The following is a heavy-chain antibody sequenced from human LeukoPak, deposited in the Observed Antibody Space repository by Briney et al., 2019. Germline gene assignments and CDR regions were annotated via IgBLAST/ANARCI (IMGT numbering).Heavy chain of an antibody. J-gene: IGHJ4*02. CDR3: AKGRYGSGSYYFDY. Sequence: GGSLRLSCAASGFTVSSNYMSWVRQAPGKGLEWVSVIYSGGSTYYADSVKGRFTISRDNSKNTLYLQMNSLRAEDTAVYYCAKGRYGSGSYYFDYWGQGTLVTVSS. V-gene: IGHV3-53*01. CDR2: IYSGGST. CDR1: GFTVSSNY. D-gene: IGHD3-10*01.